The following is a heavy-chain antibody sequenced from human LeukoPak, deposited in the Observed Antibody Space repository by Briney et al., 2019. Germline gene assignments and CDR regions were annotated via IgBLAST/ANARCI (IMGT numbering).Heavy chain of an antibody. CDR2: INQDGTDK. J-gene: IGHJ4*02. CDR1: GFTFTTYW. V-gene: IGHV3-7*03. CDR3: VTYSTGLYKGLEF. D-gene: IGHD2-8*02. Sequence: PGGSLTLSCAASGFTFTTYWMSWIRQAPGKGLEWVANINQDGTDKYYVDSVKGRFTFSRDNAQSSLYLQMSSLRVEDTAVYYCVTYSTGLYKGLEFWGQGTRVTVSS.